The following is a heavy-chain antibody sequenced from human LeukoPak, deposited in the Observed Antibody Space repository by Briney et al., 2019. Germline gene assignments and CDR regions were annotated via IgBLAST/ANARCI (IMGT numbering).Heavy chain of an antibody. Sequence: SVKVSCKASGGTFSSYAISWVRQAPGQGLEWMGRIIPILGIANYAQKFQGRVTITVDKSTSTAYMELSSLRSEDTAVYYCARDYLGARGGSYFDYWGQGTLVTVSS. D-gene: IGHD3-10*01. CDR3: ARDYLGARGGSYFDY. V-gene: IGHV1-69*04. CDR2: IIPILGIA. CDR1: GGTFSSYA. J-gene: IGHJ4*02.